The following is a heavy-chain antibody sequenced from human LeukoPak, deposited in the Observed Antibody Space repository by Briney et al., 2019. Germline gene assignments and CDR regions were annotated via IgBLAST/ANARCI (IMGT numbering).Heavy chain of an antibody. V-gene: IGHV4-4*02. D-gene: IGHD1-26*01. Sequence: TSGTLSLTCAVSGVSISSSNWWSWVRQPPGKGLEWIGEIYHSGSTNYNPSLKSRVTISVDKSKNQFSLKLSSVTAADTAVYYCAREGGGSYYGIDYWGQGTLVTVSS. J-gene: IGHJ4*02. CDR1: GVSISSSNW. CDR3: AREGGGSYYGIDY. CDR2: IYHSGST.